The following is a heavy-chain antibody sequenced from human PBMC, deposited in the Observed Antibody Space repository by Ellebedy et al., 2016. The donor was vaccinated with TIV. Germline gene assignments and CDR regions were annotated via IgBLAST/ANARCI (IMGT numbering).Heavy chain of an antibody. CDR1: RYSFTSYW. CDR2: IYPGDSDT. Sequence: GESLKISCKGSRYSFTSYWIGWVRQMPGKGLEWMGIIYPGDSDTRYSPSFQGQVTISANKSISTAYLQWSSLKSSDTSMYYGARLAAVLYYYYYGMDVWGQGTAVTVSS. CDR3: ARLAAVLYYYYYGMDV. V-gene: IGHV5-51*01. D-gene: IGHD6-25*01. J-gene: IGHJ6*02.